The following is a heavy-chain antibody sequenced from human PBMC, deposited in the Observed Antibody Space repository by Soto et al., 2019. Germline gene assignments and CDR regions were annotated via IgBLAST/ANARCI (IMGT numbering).Heavy chain of an antibody. CDR3: AKDRRDGYRGMHFDY. V-gene: IGHV3-30*18. Sequence: QVQLVESGGGVVQPGRSLRLSCAASGFTFSSYGMHWVRQAPGKGLEWVAVISYDGSNKYYADSVKGRFTISRDNSKNTLYLQRNSLRAEDTAVYYCAKDRRDGYRGMHFDYWGQGTLVTVSS. J-gene: IGHJ4*02. D-gene: IGHD5-12*01. CDR1: GFTFSSYG. CDR2: ISYDGSNK.